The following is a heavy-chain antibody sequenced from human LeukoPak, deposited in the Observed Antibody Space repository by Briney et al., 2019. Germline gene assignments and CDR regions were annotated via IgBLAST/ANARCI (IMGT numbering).Heavy chain of an antibody. CDR2: ISPYDGNT. D-gene: IGHD2-2*01. V-gene: IGHV1-18*01. CDR3: ARDGGYCSSGTICYSRAEYYYYGMDV. J-gene: IGHJ6*02. CDR1: GYIFTTYG. Sequence: EASVKVSCKASGYIFTTYGFSWVRQAPGQGLEWMGWISPYDGNTKYAQKFQGRVTMTRDTSISTVYMELSRLRSDDTAVYYCARDGGYCSSGTICYSRAEYYYYGMDVWGQGTTVTVSS.